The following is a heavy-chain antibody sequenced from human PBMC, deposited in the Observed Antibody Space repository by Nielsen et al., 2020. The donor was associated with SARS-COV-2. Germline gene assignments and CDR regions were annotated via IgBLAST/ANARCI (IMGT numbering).Heavy chain of an antibody. V-gene: IGHV3-23*01. Sequence: GESLKISCAASGFTFRTYAMGWVRQAPGKGLEWISAVSGSGGSTNYADSVKGRFTISRDNSKNTLYLQMNSLRAEDTAVYYCAAGYSYGKAWGQGTLVTVSS. J-gene: IGHJ5*02. CDR2: VSGSGGST. CDR1: GFTFRTYA. CDR3: AAGYSYGKA. D-gene: IGHD5-18*01.